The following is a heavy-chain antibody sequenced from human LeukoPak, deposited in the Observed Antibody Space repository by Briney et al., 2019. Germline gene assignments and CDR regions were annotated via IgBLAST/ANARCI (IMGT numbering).Heavy chain of an antibody. CDR3: TTDGVGVEGATYDN. CDR2: IRSDGSNK. J-gene: IGHJ4*02. D-gene: IGHD1-26*01. Sequence: GGSLRLSCAGSGFSFSSYGMHWVRQAPGKGLEWMAFIRSDGSNKYYADSVKGRFTISRDDSKNTLYLQMNSLKTEDTAVYYCTTDGVGVEGATYDNWGQGTLVSVSS. V-gene: IGHV3-30*02. CDR1: GFSFSSYG.